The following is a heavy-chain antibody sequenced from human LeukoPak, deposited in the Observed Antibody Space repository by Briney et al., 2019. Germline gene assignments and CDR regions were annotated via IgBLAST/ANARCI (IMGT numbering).Heavy chain of an antibody. D-gene: IGHD6-19*01. CDR2: LSGSSTGT. CDR3: AAGDRNGWYFDY. Sequence: GGSLRLSCAASGFTFSSFALSWVRQAPGEGLEWVSSLSGSSTGTYYADSVKGRFTISRDNSKNTLYLQMNGLRAEDTAVYYCAAGDRNGWYFDYWGQGTLVTVSS. CDR1: GFTFSSFA. J-gene: IGHJ4*02. V-gene: IGHV3-23*01.